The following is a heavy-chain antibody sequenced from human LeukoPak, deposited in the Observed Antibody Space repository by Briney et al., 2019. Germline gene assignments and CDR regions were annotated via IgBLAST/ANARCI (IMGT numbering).Heavy chain of an antibody. J-gene: IGHJ4*02. CDR1: GFTFSNYA. CDR3: AKSEGIRISMIVVVITGGNYFDH. Sequence: GGSLRLSCAASGFTFSNYAMNWVRQAPGKGLEWVSGIGNSGVSPYYADSVKGRFTISRDNSKNTLHLQMNSLRVEDTAVYYCAKSEGIRISMIVVVITGGNYFDHWGRGTLVTVSS. V-gene: IGHV3-23*01. CDR2: IGNSGVSP. D-gene: IGHD3-22*01.